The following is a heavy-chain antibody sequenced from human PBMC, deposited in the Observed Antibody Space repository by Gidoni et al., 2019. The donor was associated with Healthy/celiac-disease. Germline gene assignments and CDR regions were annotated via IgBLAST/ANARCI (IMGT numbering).Heavy chain of an antibody. J-gene: IGHJ6*02. CDR2: ISSSGSTI. V-gene: IGHV3-11*01. D-gene: IGHD4-17*01. CDR3: APTVTTLRYYYYGMDV. Sequence: QVQLVESGGGLVKPGGSLRLSCAASGFTFSAYYMSWIRQAPGKGLEWVSYISSSGSTIYYADSVKGRFTISRDNAKNSLYLQMNSLRAEDTAVYYCAPTVTTLRYYYYGMDVWGQGTTVTVSS. CDR1: GFTFSAYY.